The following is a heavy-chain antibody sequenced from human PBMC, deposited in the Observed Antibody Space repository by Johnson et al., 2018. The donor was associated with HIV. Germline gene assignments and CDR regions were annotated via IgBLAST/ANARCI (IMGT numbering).Heavy chain of an antibody. CDR2: IYSGGST. CDR3: AKDERQRGGWSHAFDI. V-gene: IGHV3-66*01. D-gene: IGHD3-16*01. J-gene: IGHJ3*02. CDR1: GFTVSSNY. Sequence: VQLVESGGGLVQPGGSLRLSCAASGFTVSSNYMNWVRQAPGKGLEWVSVIYSGGSTYYADSVKGRFTISRDNSKSTLYLQMSSLKAEDTAVYYCAKDERQRGGWSHAFDIWGQGTMVTVSS.